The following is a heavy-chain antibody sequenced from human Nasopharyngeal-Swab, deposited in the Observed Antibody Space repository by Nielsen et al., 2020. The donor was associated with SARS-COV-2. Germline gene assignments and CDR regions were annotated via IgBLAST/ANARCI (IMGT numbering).Heavy chain of an antibody. CDR2: IIPILGIA. J-gene: IGHJ6*04. CDR3: AREYCSGGSRYGNYGMDV. D-gene: IGHD2-15*01. CDR1: GGTFSSYA. V-gene: IGHV1-69*04. Sequence: SVKVSCKASGGTFSSYAISWVRQAPGQGLEWMGRIIPILGIANYAQKFQGRVTITADKSTSTAYMELSSLRSEDTAVYYCAREYCSGGSRYGNYGMDVWGKGTTVTVSS.